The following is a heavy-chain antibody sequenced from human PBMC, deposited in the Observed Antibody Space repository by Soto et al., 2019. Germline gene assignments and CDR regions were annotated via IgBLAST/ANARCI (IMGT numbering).Heavy chain of an antibody. CDR2: ISGSGGST. Sequence: EVQLLESGGGLVQPGGSLRLSCAASGFTFSSYAMSWVRQAPGKGLEWVSAISGSGGSTYYADSVKGRFPISRDTSKNTLYLQMHSLRAEDTAVYYCAYSSTPFDYWGQGTLVTVSS. J-gene: IGHJ4*02. V-gene: IGHV3-23*01. CDR1: GFTFSSYA. D-gene: IGHD6-13*01. CDR3: AYSSTPFDY.